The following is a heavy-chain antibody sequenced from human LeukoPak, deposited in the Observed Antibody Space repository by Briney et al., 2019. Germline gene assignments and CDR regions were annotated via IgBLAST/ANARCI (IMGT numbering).Heavy chain of an antibody. CDR3: ARPSRGYCSSTSCYDAFDT. CDR1: GYSFTTYW. CDR2: IYPGDADT. V-gene: IGHV5-51*01. Sequence: GESLKISCKGSGYSFTTYWIGWVRQMPGKGLEWMGVIYPGDADTIYSPSFQGQVTISADKSISTAYLQWSSLKASDTAMYYCARPSRGYCSSTSCYDAFDTWGQGTMVTVSS. J-gene: IGHJ3*02. D-gene: IGHD2-2*01.